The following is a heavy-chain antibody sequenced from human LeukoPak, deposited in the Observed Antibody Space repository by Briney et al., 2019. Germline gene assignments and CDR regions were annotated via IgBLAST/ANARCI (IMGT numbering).Heavy chain of an antibody. J-gene: IGHJ4*02. D-gene: IGHD3-10*01. CDR1: GGSISSYY. CDR2: IYYSGST. V-gene: IGHV4-59*08. Sequence: SETLSLTCTVSGGSISSYYWSWIRQPPGKGLEWIGYIYYSGSTNYNPSLKSRVTISVDTSKNQFSLKLSSVTAADTAVYYCARYTDPGSYKDYWGQGTLVTVSS. CDR3: ARYTDPGSYKDY.